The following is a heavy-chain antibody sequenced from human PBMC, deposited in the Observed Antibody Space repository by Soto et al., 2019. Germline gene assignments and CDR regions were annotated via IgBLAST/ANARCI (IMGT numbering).Heavy chain of an antibody. Sequence: QVTLKESGPVLVKPTETLTLTCTVSGFSLSNAGMGVSWIRQPPGKALEWLAHIFSNDERRFSTSLKNRLTIPKDPFNSQVVLIMTNRDPVDTATYYCAQTEDGGRSRTPAGWFDAWGQGPLVTVSS. J-gene: IGHJ5*02. V-gene: IGHV2-26*01. D-gene: IGHD2-2*01. CDR2: IFSNDER. CDR1: GFSLSNAGMG. CDR3: AQTEDGGRSRTPAGWFDA.